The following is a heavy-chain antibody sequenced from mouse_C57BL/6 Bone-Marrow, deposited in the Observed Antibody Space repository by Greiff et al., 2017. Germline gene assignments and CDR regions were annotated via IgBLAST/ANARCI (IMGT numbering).Heavy chain of an antibody. J-gene: IGHJ3*01. Sequence: QVQLQQSGAELVMPGASVKLSCKASGYTFTSYWMHWVKQRPGQGLEWIGEIDPSDSYTNYNQKFKGKSTFTVDKSSSTAYMQLSSLTSEDSAVYYCAIYRFAYWGQGTLVTVSA. CDR1: GYTFTSYW. V-gene: IGHV1-69*01. D-gene: IGHD2-1*01. CDR3: AIYRFAY. CDR2: IDPSDSYT.